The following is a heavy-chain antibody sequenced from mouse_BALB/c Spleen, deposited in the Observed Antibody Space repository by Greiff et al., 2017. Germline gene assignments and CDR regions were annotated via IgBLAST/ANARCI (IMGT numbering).Heavy chain of an antibody. V-gene: IGHV14-3*02. Sequence: VQLKQSGAELVKPGASVKLSCTASGFNIKDTYMHWVKQRPEQGLEWIGRIDPANGNTKYDPKFQGKATITADTSSNTAYLQLSSLTSEDTAVYYCARTGGYAWFAYWGQGTLVTVSA. CDR2: IDPANGNT. CDR3: ARTGGYAWFAY. D-gene: IGHD2-2*01. J-gene: IGHJ3*01. CDR1: GFNIKDTY.